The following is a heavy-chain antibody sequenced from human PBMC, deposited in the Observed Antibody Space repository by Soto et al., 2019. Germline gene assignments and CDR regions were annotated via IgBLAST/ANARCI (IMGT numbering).Heavy chain of an antibody. D-gene: IGHD2-15*01. Sequence: PGGSLRLSCTASGFTFSSYAMSWVRQAPGKGLEWVSAISGSGGSTYYADSVKGRFTISRDNAKNTLYLQMNSLRAEDTAVYYCARAYSGRLPRRADYSFAMDVWGQGTTVTVSS. CDR2: ISGSGGST. V-gene: IGHV3-23*01. CDR3: ARAYSGRLPRRADYSFAMDV. J-gene: IGHJ6*02. CDR1: GFTFSSYA.